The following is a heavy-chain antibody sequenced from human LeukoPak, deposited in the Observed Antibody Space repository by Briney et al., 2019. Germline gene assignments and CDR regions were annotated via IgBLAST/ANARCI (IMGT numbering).Heavy chain of an antibody. J-gene: IGHJ4*02. CDR3: ARAQYYSDSTGYYYLHY. CDR1: GFTFSSYH. CDR2: ISGSSTI. V-gene: IGHV3-48*01. Sequence: GGSLRLSCVGSGFTFSSYHMNWVRQAPGKGLEWVSYISGSSTIYYADSVKGRFTISRDNAKNSLYLQTNSLRAEDTAVYYCARAQYYSDSTGYYYLHYWGQGTLVTVSS. D-gene: IGHD3-22*01.